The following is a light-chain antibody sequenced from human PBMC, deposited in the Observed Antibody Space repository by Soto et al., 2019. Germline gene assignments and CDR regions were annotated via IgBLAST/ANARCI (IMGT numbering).Light chain of an antibody. V-gene: IGLV1-51*01. J-gene: IGLJ3*02. CDR2: DNN. Sequence: QSALTQPPSVSAAPGQKVTISCSGSGSNIGNNFVSWYQQLPGTAPRLLMYDNNQRPSVIPDRFSGSKSGTSATLAITGLQTGDEADYYCGTWDSSLSAVVFGGGTKLTVL. CDR3: GTWDSSLSAVV. CDR1: GSNIGNNF.